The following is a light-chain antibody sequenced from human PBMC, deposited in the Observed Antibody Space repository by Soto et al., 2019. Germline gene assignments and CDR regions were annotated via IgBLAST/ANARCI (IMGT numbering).Light chain of an antibody. CDR2: GTS. V-gene: IGKV3-20*01. Sequence: VWTQSPSTLSLSPGERATLSYRASQSVSSYLAWYQQKPGQAPRLLIYGTSSRATGIPDRFSGSGSGTDFTLTISRLEPEDFAVYYCQQYDSSPRTFGQGTKV. J-gene: IGKJ1*01. CDR1: QSVSSY. CDR3: QQYDSSPRT.